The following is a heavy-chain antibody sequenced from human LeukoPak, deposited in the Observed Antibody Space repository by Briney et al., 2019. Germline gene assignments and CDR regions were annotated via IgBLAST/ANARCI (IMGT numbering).Heavy chain of an antibody. V-gene: IGHV3-48*03. J-gene: IGHJ3*02. CDR3: ARTAYDAFDI. CDR1: GFTFTSYE. CDR2: ISSSGSTI. Sequence: PGGSLRLSCAASGFTFTSYEMNWVRQAPGKGLEWVSYISSSGSTIYSAGSVKGRFTISRDNAKNSLYLQMSSLKAEDTAVYFYARTAYDAFDIWGQGTLVTVSS.